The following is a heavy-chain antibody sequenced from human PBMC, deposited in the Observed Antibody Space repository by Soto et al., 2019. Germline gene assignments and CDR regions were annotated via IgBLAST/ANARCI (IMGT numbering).Heavy chain of an antibody. V-gene: IGHV4-39*01. J-gene: IGHJ5*02. CDR1: GGSISSSSYY. D-gene: IGHD6-13*01. CDR2: VFYSGST. CDR3: ARQSSRRPRFDP. Sequence: SETLSLTCTVSGGSISSSSYYWGWIRQPPGKGLEWIGGVFYSGSTYYNPSLKSRVTISVDTSKNQFSLKLSSVTAADTAVYYCARQSSRRPRFDPWGQGTLVTVSS.